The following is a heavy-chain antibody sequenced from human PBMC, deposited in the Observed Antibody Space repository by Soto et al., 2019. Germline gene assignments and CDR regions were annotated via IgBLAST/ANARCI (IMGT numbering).Heavy chain of an antibody. CDR1: GFTFSSYS. Sequence: GGSLRLSCAASGFTFSSYSMNWVRQAPGKGLEWVSSISSSSSYIYYADSVKGRFTIPRDNAKNSLYLQMNSLRAEDTAVYYCATSGDMVRGVIIRRGFDYWGQGTLVTVSS. J-gene: IGHJ4*02. CDR2: ISSSSSYI. D-gene: IGHD3-10*01. CDR3: ATSGDMVRGVIIRRGFDY. V-gene: IGHV3-21*01.